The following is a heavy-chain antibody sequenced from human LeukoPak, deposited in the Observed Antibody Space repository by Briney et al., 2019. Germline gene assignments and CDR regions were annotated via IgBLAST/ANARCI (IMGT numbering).Heavy chain of an antibody. V-gene: IGHV3-74*01. D-gene: IGHD3-10*01. J-gene: IGHJ4*02. Sequence: PGGSLRLSCAASECTFRSYWMHWVRQVPGKGLVWVSRISSDGSDITYADSVKGRFTISRDNAKNTLYLQMNSLRAEDTAVYYCVRDRWFGEPRYDYWGQGTLVTVSP. CDR1: ECTFRSYW. CDR3: VRDRWFGEPRYDY. CDR2: ISSDGSDI.